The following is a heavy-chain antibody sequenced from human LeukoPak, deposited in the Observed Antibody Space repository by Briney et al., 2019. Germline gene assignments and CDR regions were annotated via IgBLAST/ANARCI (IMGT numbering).Heavy chain of an antibody. Sequence: GGSLRLSCAASGFTFSSYAMSWVRQAPGKGLEWVSAINSAGSTYYGDSMKGRFTISRDNSKNTLYLQMNSLRAEDTAVYYCAREDDDSNGIDVWGHGTTVTVSS. CDR2: INSAGST. CDR1: GFTFSSYA. J-gene: IGHJ6*02. D-gene: IGHD4-11*01. CDR3: AREDDDSNGIDV. V-gene: IGHV3-23*01.